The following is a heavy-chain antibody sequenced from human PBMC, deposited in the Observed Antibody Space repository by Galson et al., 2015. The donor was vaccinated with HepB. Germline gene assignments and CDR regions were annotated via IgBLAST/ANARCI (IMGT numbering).Heavy chain of an antibody. CDR3: ARVDNYYDSSEANWYFDL. V-gene: IGHV3-7*03. CDR1: GFTFSSYA. J-gene: IGHJ2*01. CDR2: IKQDGSEK. Sequence: SLRLSCAASGFTFSSYAMHWVRQAPGKGLEWVANIKQDGSEKYYVDSVKGRFTISRDNAENSLYLQMNSLRAEDTAVYYCARVDNYYDSSEANWYFDLWGRGTLVTVSS. D-gene: IGHD3-22*01.